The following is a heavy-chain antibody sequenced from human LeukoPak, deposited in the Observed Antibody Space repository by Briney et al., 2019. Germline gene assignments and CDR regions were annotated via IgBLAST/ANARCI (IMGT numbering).Heavy chain of an antibody. CDR3: ARHTLHPGRAFDI. V-gene: IGHV4-59*08. CDR2: IYYSGST. Sequence: SETLSLTCTVSGGSTSSYYWSWIRQPPGKGLEWIGYIYYSGSTNYNPSLKSRVTISVDTSKNQFSLKLSSVTAADTAVYYCARHTLHPGRAFDIWGQGTMVTVSS. J-gene: IGHJ3*02. CDR1: GGSTSSYY.